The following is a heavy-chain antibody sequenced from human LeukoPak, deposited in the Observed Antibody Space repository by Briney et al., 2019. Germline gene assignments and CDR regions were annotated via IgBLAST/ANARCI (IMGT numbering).Heavy chain of an antibody. CDR1: GYIFTGYF. CDR3: ATRDGYDFDY. CDR2: INPNTGDT. Sequence: ASLKVSCRASGYIFTGYFIHWVRQAPGQGLEWMGWINPNTGDTKNAQKFQGRITMTRDTAITTAYMELSSLTSDDTAIFYCATRDGYDFDYWGQGTQVTVSS. D-gene: IGHD5-24*01. J-gene: IGHJ4*02. V-gene: IGHV1-2*02.